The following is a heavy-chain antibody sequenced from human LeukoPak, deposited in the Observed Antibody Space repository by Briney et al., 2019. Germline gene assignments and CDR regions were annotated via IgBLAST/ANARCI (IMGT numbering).Heavy chain of an antibody. CDR1: GFTFSSYA. J-gene: IGHJ4*02. CDR3: AKTVRPFLEWLLRPLDY. Sequence: GGSLRLSCAASGFTFSSYAMSWVRQAPGKGLEWVSAISGSGGSTYYADSVKGRFTISRDNSKNTLYLQMNSLRAEDAAVYYCAKTVRPFLEWLLRPLDYWGQGTLVTVSS. V-gene: IGHV3-23*01. D-gene: IGHD3-3*01. CDR2: ISGSGGST.